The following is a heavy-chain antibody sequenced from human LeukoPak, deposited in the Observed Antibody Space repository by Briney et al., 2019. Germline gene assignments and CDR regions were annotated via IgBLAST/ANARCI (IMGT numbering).Heavy chain of an antibody. Sequence: PGGSLRLSCSASGFTFSRYAMHWVRQAPGKGLEYVSAINSNGGGTYYADSVKGRFTISRDNSKDSLYLQMNSLRAEDTAVYYCARDLSGRDFWSGYYSDAFDIWGQGTMVTVSS. CDR2: INSNGGGT. CDR3: ARDLSGRDFWSGYYSDAFDI. D-gene: IGHD3-3*01. J-gene: IGHJ3*02. CDR1: GFTFSRYA. V-gene: IGHV3-64*04.